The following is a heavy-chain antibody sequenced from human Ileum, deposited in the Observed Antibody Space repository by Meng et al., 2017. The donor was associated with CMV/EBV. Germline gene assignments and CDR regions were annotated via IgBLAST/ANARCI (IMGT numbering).Heavy chain of an antibody. CDR1: GGSFSGYF. V-gene: IGHV4-34*01. CDR2: INHSGRT. J-gene: IGHJ4*02. D-gene: IGHD2-15*01. Sequence: SETLSLTFAVYGGSFSGYFWTWIRQSPLKGLEWIGEINHSGRTNYNPSLKSRVTVSVDTSKNQFSLELNSVTAADTAMYYCARHRWGSDSSCFEYWGQGTLVTGSS. CDR3: ARHRWGSDSSCFEY.